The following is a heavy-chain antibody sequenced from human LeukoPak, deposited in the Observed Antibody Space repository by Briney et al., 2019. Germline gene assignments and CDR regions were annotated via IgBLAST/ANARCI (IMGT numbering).Heavy chain of an antibody. J-gene: IGHJ4*02. CDR3: ARAKPYYFDY. Sequence: ASVKVSCKASGYTFTGYFMHWVLQAPGQGLEWMGRINPNSGGTNYAQKFQGRVTTTRDTSISTAYMELSSLGSDDTAVYYCARAKPYYFDYWGQGALVTVSS. CDR2: INPNSGGT. CDR1: GYTFTGYF. V-gene: IGHV1-2*06.